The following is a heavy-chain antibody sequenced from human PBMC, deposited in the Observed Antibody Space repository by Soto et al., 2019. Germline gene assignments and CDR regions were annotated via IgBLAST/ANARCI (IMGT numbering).Heavy chain of an antibody. CDR1: GESIRDYF. D-gene: IGHD3-16*01. CDR3: AREGLGFDF. J-gene: IGHJ4*02. Sequence: SETLSLTCIVSGESIRDYFWSWIRQPVGKGLEWVGRIYSTGNSNENPALKSRVSLSVDTSKNQFSLRLKSVTAADTAVYYCAREGLGFDFWGQGALVTVS. V-gene: IGHV4-4*07. CDR2: IYSTGNS.